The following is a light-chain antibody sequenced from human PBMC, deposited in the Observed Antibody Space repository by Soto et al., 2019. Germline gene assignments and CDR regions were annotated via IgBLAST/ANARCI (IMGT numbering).Light chain of an antibody. CDR2: DVS. CDR3: CSYAGIYLQV. J-gene: IGLJ1*01. Sequence: QSALTQPRSVSGSPGQSVTISCTGTSSDVGGYNYVSWYQQHPGKAPKLMIYDVSKRPSGVPDRFSGSKSGNTASLTISGLQAEDEADYYCCSYAGIYLQVFGTGTKVTVL. CDR1: SSDVGGYNY. V-gene: IGLV2-11*01.